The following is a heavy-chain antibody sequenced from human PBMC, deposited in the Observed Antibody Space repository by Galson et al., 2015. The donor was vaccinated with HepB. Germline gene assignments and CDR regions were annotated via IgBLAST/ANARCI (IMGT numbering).Heavy chain of an antibody. Sequence: QSGAEVKKPGESLRISCKGSGYSFTSYWISWVRQMPGKGLEWMGRTDPSDSYTDYSPSFQGHVTISADKSISTAYLQWSSLKASDTAMYYCASRDTYSGYESWYFQHWGQGTLVTVSS. CDR2: TDPSDSYT. CDR1: GYSFTSYW. D-gene: IGHD5-12*01. V-gene: IGHV5-10-1*01. J-gene: IGHJ1*01. CDR3: ASRDTYSGYESWYFQH.